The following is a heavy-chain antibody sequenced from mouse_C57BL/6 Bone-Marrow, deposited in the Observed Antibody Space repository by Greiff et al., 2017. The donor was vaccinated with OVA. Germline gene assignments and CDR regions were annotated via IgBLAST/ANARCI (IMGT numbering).Heavy chain of an antibody. CDR3: ARHDGYALAY. D-gene: IGHD2-3*01. CDR1: GYTFTSYW. Sequence: QGQLQQPGAELVKPGASVELSCKASGYTFTSYWMHWVKQRPGQGLEWIGMIHPNSGSTNYNEKFKSKATLTVDKSSSTAYMQLSSLTSEDSAVYYCARHDGYALAYWGQGTLVTVSA. V-gene: IGHV1-64*01. CDR2: IHPNSGST. J-gene: IGHJ3*01.